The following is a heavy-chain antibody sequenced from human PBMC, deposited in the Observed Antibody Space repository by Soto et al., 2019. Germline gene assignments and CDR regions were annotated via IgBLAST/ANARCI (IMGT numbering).Heavy chain of an antibody. CDR2: IYYSGTT. CDR3: ARLVGTYRDAASHI. CDR1: GGSINSYY. V-gene: IGHV4-59*01. Sequence: PSETLSLTCTVSGGSINSYYWSWIRQSPGKGLEWFGYIYYSGTTSYNPFLKSRLTFSVDTSKNQFSLRLSSVTAADTAVYYCARLVGTYRDAASHISCPATIVTVS. D-gene: IGHD2-15*01. J-gene: IGHJ3*02.